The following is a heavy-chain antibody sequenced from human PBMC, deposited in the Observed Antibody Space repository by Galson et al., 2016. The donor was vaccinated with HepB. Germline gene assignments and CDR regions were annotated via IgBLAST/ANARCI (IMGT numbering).Heavy chain of an antibody. V-gene: IGHV4-34*01. CDR1: GEFLGGYY. CDR2: INHSARA. Sequence: SETLSLTCAMYGEFLGGYYWSWMRQPPGKGLEWIGEINHSARATYNPSLKSRVTISIDTSKNQFSLHLSSVTAADTAIYYCARYLYHCNGFTCHSVGVFDSWGQGSLLTVSS. CDR3: ARYLYHCNGFTCHSVGVFDS. J-gene: IGHJ5*01. D-gene: IGHD2/OR15-2a*01.